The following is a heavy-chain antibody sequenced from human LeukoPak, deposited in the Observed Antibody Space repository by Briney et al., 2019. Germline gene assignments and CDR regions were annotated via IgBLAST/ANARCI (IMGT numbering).Heavy chain of an antibody. V-gene: IGHV4-34*01. CDR2: INHSGST. CDR1: GGSISSYY. J-gene: IGHJ6*04. D-gene: IGHD3-10*01. Sequence: PSETLSLTCSVSGGSISSYYWSWIRQPPGKGLEWIGEINHSGSTNYNPSLKSRVTISVDTSKSQFSLKLSSVTAADTAVYYCARGHRYGSRRYYYYYGMDVWGKGTTVTVST. CDR3: ARGHRYGSRRYYYYYGMDV.